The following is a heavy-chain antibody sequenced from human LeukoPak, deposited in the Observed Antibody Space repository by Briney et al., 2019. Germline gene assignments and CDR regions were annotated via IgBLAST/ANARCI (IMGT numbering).Heavy chain of an antibody. D-gene: IGHD1-26*01. CDR1: GFTFNSYG. J-gene: IGHJ4*02. CDR2: ISGSGGST. V-gene: IGHV3-23*01. Sequence: GGSLRLSCAASGFTFNSYGVSWVRQAPGKGLEWVSAISGSGGSTSYADSVKGRFTISRDNSKNTVYLQMNSLRAEDTAVYYCAKVCGSYRDYFDYWGQGTRVTVSS. CDR3: AKVCGSYRDYFDY.